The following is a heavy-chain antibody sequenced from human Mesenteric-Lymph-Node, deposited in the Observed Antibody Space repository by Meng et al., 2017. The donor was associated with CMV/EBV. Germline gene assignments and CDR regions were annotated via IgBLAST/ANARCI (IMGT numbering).Heavy chain of an antibody. J-gene: IGHJ4*02. CDR3: AREIYYDVSHGPDY. CDR2: LSSYNGNT. CDR1: GFTFTSFG. D-gene: IGHD3-22*01. V-gene: IGHV1-18*01. Sequence: VQLVQSGPEVKRPGASMKVSCRTSGFTFTSFGFTWVRQAPGQGLEWMGWLSSYNGNTNYAQKFQDRVAMTADKSTNTAYMELRNLRSDDTAMYYCAREIYYDVSHGPDYWGQGTLVTVSS.